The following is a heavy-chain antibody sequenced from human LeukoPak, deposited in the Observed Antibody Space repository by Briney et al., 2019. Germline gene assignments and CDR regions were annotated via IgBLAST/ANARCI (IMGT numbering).Heavy chain of an antibody. CDR3: ARWLERDAFDM. Sequence: SDTLSLTCTVSGYSISSGYYWGWIRQPPGKGLEWIGSIYHSGSTYYNPSLKSRVTISVDTSKNQFSLKLSSVTAADTAVYYCARWLERDAFDMWGQGTMVTVSS. V-gene: IGHV4-38-2*02. J-gene: IGHJ3*02. CDR2: IYHSGST. CDR1: GYSISSGYY. D-gene: IGHD1-1*01.